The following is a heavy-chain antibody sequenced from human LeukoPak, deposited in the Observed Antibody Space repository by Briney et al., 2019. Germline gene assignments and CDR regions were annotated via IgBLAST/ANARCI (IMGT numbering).Heavy chain of an antibody. Sequence: GGSLRLSCAASGFTFSSYAMHWVRQAPGKGLEWVAVISYDGSNKYYADSVKGRFTISRDNAKNSLYLQMNSLRAEDTAVYYCARVSDSGYYYYYYGMDVWGQGTTVTVSS. CDR1: GFTFSSYA. J-gene: IGHJ6*02. D-gene: IGHD3-22*01. CDR2: ISYDGSNK. V-gene: IGHV3-30-3*01. CDR3: ARVSDSGYYYYYYGMDV.